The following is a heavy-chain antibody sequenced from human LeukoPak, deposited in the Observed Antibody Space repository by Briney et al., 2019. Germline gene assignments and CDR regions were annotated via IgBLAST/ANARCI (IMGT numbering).Heavy chain of an antibody. CDR1: GGSISSYY. Sequence: SETLSLTCTVSGGSISSYYWSWIRQPAGKGLEWIGRIYTSGSTNYNPSLKSRVTMSVDTSKNQFSLKLSSVTAADTAVYYCARVRPLSPDILTGYYTRDYYYYYMDVWGKGTTVTVSS. CDR2: IYTSGST. CDR3: ARVRPLSPDILTGYYTRDYYYYYMDV. J-gene: IGHJ6*03. V-gene: IGHV4-4*07. D-gene: IGHD3-9*01.